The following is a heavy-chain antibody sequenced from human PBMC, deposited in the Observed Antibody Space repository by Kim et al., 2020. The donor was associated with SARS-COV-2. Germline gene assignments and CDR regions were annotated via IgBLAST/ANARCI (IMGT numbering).Heavy chain of an antibody. CDR3: ARVKRHDFWSGYAPTYYYYGMDD. CDR2: IYYSGST. Sequence: SETLSLTCTVSGGSISSYYWSWIRQPPGKGLEWIGYIYYSGSTNYNPSLKSRVTISVDTSKNQFSLKLSSVTAADTAVYYCARVKRHDFWSGYAPTYYYYGMDDWGQGTTVTVSS. CDR1: GGSISSYY. J-gene: IGHJ6*02. V-gene: IGHV4-59*01. D-gene: IGHD3-3*01.